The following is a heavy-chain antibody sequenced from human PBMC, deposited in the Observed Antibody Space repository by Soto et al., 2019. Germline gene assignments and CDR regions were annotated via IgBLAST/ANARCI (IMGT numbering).Heavy chain of an antibody. CDR1: GYTFTSYG. D-gene: IGHD1-26*01. Sequence: ASVKVSCKASGYTFTSYGISWVRQAPGQGLEWMGWISAYNGNTNYAQKLQGRVTMTTDTSTSTAYMELRSLRSDDTAVYYWARELTWGSYYAFDIWGQGTMVTVSS. V-gene: IGHV1-18*01. CDR3: ARELTWGSYYAFDI. CDR2: ISAYNGNT. J-gene: IGHJ3*02.